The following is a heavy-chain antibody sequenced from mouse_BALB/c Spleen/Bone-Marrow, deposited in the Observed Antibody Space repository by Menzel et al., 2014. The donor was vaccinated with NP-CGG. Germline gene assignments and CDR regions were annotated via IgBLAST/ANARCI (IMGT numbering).Heavy chain of an antibody. Sequence: VQLQQSGAELVKPGASVKMSCKAFGYSFTTYPIEWMKQNHGKSLEWIGNFHPYNDDTKYNEKFKGKTKMTKDKSSSQVFLKMNRLKTDDSGVYYCTRGGGFAYWGQGTLVTVSA. CDR3: TRGGGFAY. CDR2: FHPYNDDT. J-gene: IGHJ3*01. V-gene: IGHV1-47*01. CDR1: GYSFTTYP.